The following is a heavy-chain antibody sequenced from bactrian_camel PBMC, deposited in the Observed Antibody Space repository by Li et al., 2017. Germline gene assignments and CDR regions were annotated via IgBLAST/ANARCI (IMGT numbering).Heavy chain of an antibody. CDR1: GNTAVKYF. CDR2: IDSDGGT. CDR3: ASDRGDFIGAVICGGRQRDYVY. D-gene: IGHD8*01. Sequence: HVQLVESGGGSVQAGGSLRLSCEVSGNTAVKYFFGWFREAEGKEREGVAAIDSDGGTSVADSVKGRFAISKDNAKNIVYLQMSNLQPEDTAVYYCASDRGDFIGAVICGGRQRDYVYWGPGDPGHRLL. J-gene: IGHJ4*01. V-gene: IGHV3S53*01.